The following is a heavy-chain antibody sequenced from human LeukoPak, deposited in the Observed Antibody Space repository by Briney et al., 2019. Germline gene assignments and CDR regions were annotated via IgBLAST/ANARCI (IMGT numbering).Heavy chain of an antibody. D-gene: IGHD5-18*01. V-gene: IGHV4-4*07. Sequence: SETLSLTRTVSGGSISSYFWSWIRQPAGKGLEWSGRIYTSGSTNYNPSLKSRVTMSVDMSKNQFSLKLSSVTAADTAVYYCARDGSGYSYGPYQDYYYYMDVWGKGTTVTVSS. CDR1: GGSISSYF. CDR2: IYTSGST. J-gene: IGHJ6*03. CDR3: ARDGSGYSYGPYQDYYYYMDV.